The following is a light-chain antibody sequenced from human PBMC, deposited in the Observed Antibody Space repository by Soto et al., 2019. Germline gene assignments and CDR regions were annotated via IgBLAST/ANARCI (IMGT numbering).Light chain of an antibody. CDR2: DVT. CDR1: SSDIGSYNF. Sequence: QSALTQPPSASGSPGQSVTISCTGASSDIGSYNFVSWYQQHPDKAPKLLIYDVTQLPSGVPDRFSGSKSGNTASLTVSGLLAEDEADYYCTSYAGSNFPVVFGGGTKVTVL. V-gene: IGLV2-8*01. CDR3: TSYAGSNFPVV. J-gene: IGLJ2*01.